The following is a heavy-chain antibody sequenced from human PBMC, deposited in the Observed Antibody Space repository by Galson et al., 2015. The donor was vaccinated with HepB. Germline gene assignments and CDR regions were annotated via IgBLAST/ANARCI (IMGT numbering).Heavy chain of an antibody. D-gene: IGHD3-16*02. V-gene: IGHV4-34*01. Sequence: TLSLTCGVSGGSFIDYSWTWIRESPGKGLEWIGEVDRGGRAAYNPSLEDRATISLDMSNIRVSLEIKSVTAADTAVYYCARLSVDNVLGTFRFFDFWGQGTLVTVSS. CDR3: ARLSVDNVLGTFRFFDF. CDR1: GGSFIDYS. CDR2: VDRGGRA. J-gene: IGHJ4*02.